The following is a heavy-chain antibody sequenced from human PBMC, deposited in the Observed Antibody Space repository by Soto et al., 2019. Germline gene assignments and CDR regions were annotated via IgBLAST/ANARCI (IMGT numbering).Heavy chain of an antibody. Sequence: QVQLVQSGAEVKKPGASVKVSCKASGYTFTSYAMHWVRQAPGQRLEWMGWINAGNGNTKYSQKFQGRVTITRDISASTAYMELSSLRSEDTAVYYCARGLNGYLHYFDYWGQGTPVTVSS. V-gene: IGHV1-3*01. J-gene: IGHJ4*02. CDR1: GYTFTSYA. CDR2: INAGNGNT. D-gene: IGHD5-18*01. CDR3: ARGLNGYLHYFDY.